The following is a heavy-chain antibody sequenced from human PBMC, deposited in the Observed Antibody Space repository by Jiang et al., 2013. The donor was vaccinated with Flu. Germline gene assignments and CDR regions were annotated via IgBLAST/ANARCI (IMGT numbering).Heavy chain of an antibody. V-gene: IGHV3-30*02. Sequence: QLVESGGGVVQPGGSLRLSCAASGFTFGDYGMHWVRQAPGKGLEWVAFIRFDGSFKDYLDSVKGRLTITRDNSKNMLFLEMSSLRVEDTAVYYCAKVGRSGWFNHNWFDSWGQGTLVTVSA. J-gene: IGHJ5*02. D-gene: IGHD6-19*01. CDR3: AKVGRSGWFNHNWFDS. CDR2: IRFDGSFK. CDR1: GFTFGDYG.